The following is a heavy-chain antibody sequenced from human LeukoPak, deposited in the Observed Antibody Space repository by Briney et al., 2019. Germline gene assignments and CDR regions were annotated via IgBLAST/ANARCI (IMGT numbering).Heavy chain of an antibody. CDR1: GYTFTGYY. CDR3: ARDCSGGSCYSAFDY. CDR2: INPNSGGT. D-gene: IGHD2-15*01. V-gene: IGHV1-2*02. J-gene: IGHJ4*02. Sequence: GGSVKVSCKASGYTFTGYYMHWVRQAPGQGLEWMGWINPNSGGTNYAQKFQGRVTMTRDTSISTAYMELSRLRSDDTAVYYCARDCSGGSCYSAFDYWGQGTLVTVSS.